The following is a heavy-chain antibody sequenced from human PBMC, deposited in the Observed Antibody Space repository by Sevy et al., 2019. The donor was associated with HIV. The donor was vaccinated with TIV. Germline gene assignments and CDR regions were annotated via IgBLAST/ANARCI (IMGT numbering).Heavy chain of an antibody. D-gene: IGHD2-8*01. CDR3: AREGCNKPHDY. CDR2: LFFVCGEI. Sequence: GGSLRLSCAASGFTFSKYSMSWVRQPPGKGLEWVSTLFFVCGEINYGDSVKGGFTISRDNSKSSGYLQMNNLRPEDTAVYYCAREGCNKPHDYWGQGTLVTVSS. V-gene: IGHV3-23*01. CDR1: GFTFSKYS. J-gene: IGHJ4*02.